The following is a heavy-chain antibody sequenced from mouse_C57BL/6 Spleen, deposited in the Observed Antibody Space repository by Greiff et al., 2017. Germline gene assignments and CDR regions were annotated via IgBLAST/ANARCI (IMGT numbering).Heavy chain of an antibody. V-gene: IGHV14-4*01. D-gene: IGHD2-3*01. CDR2: IDPENGDT. J-gene: IGHJ3*01. CDR3: TTGWLLLAWFAY. CDR1: GFNIKDDY. Sequence: EVQLVESGAELVRPGASVKLSCTASGFNIKDDYMHWVKQRPEQGLEWIGWIDPENGDTEYASKFQGKATITADTSSNTAYLQLSSLTSEDTAVYYCTTGWLLLAWFAYWGQGTLVTVSA.